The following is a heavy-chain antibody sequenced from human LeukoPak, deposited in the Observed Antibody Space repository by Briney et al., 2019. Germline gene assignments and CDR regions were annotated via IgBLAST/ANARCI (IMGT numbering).Heavy chain of an antibody. Sequence: GGSLRLSCAASGFTFSDYYMSWFRQAPGEGLEWVSYISDSGSTIYYADSVKGRFTISRDNAKNSLYLQMNSLRAEDTAVYYCAKDHYWGQGTLVTVSS. CDR3: AKDHY. J-gene: IGHJ4*02. V-gene: IGHV3-11*04. CDR2: ISDSGSTI. CDR1: GFTFSDYY.